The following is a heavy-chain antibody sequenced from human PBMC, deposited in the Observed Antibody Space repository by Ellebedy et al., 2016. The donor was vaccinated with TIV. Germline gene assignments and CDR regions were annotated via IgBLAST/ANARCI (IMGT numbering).Heavy chain of an antibody. J-gene: IGHJ4*02. CDR3: TTAYRYNYDSV. V-gene: IGHV3-15*01. CDR2: IKSKTDGGAA. Sequence: GGSLRLSCAASGFTFSNAWMNRVRQAPGKGLEWVGRIKSKTDGGAADYAAPVKGRFTISRDDSKNTLYLQMNSLKTEDTAVYFCTTAYRYNYDSVWGQGTLVTVSS. D-gene: IGHD5-18*01. CDR1: GFTFSNAW.